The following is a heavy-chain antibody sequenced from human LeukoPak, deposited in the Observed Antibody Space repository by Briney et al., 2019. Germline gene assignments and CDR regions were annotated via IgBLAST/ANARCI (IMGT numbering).Heavy chain of an antibody. CDR1: GFTFSSYS. Sequence: GGSLRLSCAASGFTFSSYSMNWVRQAPGKGLEWLSYISSSSNTIYYADSVKGRFTISRDNAKDSLYLQMNSLRDEDTAVYYCARHDTIIRGWFDPWGQGTRVTVSS. D-gene: IGHD3-9*01. CDR2: ISSSSNTI. J-gene: IGHJ5*02. CDR3: ARHDTIIRGWFDP. V-gene: IGHV3-48*02.